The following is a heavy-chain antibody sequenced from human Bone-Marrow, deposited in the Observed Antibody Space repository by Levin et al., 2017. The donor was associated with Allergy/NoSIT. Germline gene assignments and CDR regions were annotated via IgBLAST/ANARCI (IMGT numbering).Heavy chain of an antibody. J-gene: IGHJ4*02. CDR2: ISGSGGST. D-gene: IGHD4-11*01. V-gene: IGHV3-23*01. CDR3: AKDPSGGPTVTTPLDS. Sequence: PGGSLRLSCAASGFTFSTYAMSWVRQAPGKGLEWVSFISGSGGSTYYADSVRGRFTISRDNSQNTLYLQMNSLRAEDTAIYYCAKDPSGGPTVTTPLDSWGQGTLVTVSS. CDR1: GFTFSTYA.